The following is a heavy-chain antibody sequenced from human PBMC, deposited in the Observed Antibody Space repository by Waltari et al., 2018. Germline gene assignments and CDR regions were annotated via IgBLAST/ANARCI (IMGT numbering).Heavy chain of an antibody. D-gene: IGHD3-22*01. CDR1: GGSFSGYY. Sequence: QVQLQQWGAGLLKPSETLSLTCAVYGGSFSGYYWSWIRQPPGKGLEWIGEINHSGSTNYNPSLKSRVTISVDTSKNQLSLKLSSVTAADTAVYYCARARGRAYYYDSSGYFYWGQGTLVTVSS. CDR3: ARARGRAYYYDSSGYFY. CDR2: INHSGST. V-gene: IGHV4-34*01. J-gene: IGHJ4*02.